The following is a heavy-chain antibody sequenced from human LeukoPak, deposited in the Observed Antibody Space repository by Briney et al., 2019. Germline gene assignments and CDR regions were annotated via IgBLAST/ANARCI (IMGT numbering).Heavy chain of an antibody. D-gene: IGHD2-15*01. Sequence: SETLSLTCAVSGYSISSGYYWGWIRQPPGKGLEWIGSIYHSGSTYYNPSLKSRVTISVDTSKNQFSLKLSSVTAADTAVYYCAGVACSGGSCYHSFDYWGQGTLVTVSS. CDR1: GYSISSGYY. CDR2: IYHSGST. CDR3: AGVACSGGSCYHSFDY. J-gene: IGHJ4*02. V-gene: IGHV4-38-2*01.